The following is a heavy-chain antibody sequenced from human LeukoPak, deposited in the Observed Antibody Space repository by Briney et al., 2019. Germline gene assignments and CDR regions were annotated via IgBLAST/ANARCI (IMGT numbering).Heavy chain of an antibody. CDR3: ARDLGGSYFVGYYGMDV. Sequence: GGSLRLSCAAPGFTFSSYEMNWVRQAPGKGLEWVSYISSSGSTIYYADSVKGRFTISRDNAKNSLYLQMNSLRAEDTAVYYCARDLGGSYFVGYYGMDVWGQGTTVTVSS. CDR2: ISSSGSTI. V-gene: IGHV3-48*03. J-gene: IGHJ6*02. CDR1: GFTFSSYE. D-gene: IGHD1-26*01.